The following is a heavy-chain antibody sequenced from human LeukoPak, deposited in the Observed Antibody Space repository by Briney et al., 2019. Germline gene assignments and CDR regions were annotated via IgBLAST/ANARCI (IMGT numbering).Heavy chain of an antibody. CDR1: GDTFSKYA. Sequence: SVKVSCKAPGDTFSKYAISWVRLAPGQGLEWMGGSIPMMETADYGERFKDRVTITTDEATSTAYMELSSLRSEDTAVYYCASGIDEWLMRYWGQGTLVTVSS. CDR3: ASGIDEWLMRY. D-gene: IGHD3-3*01. V-gene: IGHV1-69*05. CDR2: SIPMMETA. J-gene: IGHJ4*02.